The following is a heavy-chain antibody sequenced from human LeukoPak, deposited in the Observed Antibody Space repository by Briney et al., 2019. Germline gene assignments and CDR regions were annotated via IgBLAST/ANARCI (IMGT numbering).Heavy chain of an antibody. CDR1: GFTFSSYS. V-gene: IGHV3-30*03. CDR3: ARDPYSSGRYDV. J-gene: IGHJ4*02. CDR2: ISYDGSNK. Sequence: PGGSLRLSCAASGFTFSSYSMNWVRQAPGKGLEWVAVISYDGSNKYYADSVKGRFTISRDNSKNTLYLQMNSLRAEDTAVYYCARDPYSSGRYDVWGQGTLVTVSS. D-gene: IGHD6-19*01.